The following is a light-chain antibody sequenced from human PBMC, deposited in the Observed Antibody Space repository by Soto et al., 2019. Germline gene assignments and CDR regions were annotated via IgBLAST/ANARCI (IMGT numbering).Light chain of an antibody. J-gene: IGKJ5*01. V-gene: IGKV3-15*01. CDR3: QQYNNWPIT. CDR1: QSVNSN. Sequence: EVVMTQSPATLSVSPGERATLSCRASQSVNSNLAWYQHKPGQAPRLLIYGASTRATGIPARFSGSGSGTEFTLTISSLQSEDFEVYYCQQYNNWPITFGQGTRLEIK. CDR2: GAS.